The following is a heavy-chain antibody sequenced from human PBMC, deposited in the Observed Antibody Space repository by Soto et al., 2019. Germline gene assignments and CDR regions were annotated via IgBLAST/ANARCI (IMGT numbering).Heavy chain of an antibody. CDR3: ARDKSPYYDFWSGYSYYYYGMDV. Sequence: QVQLVESGGGVVQPGRSLRLSCAASGFTFSSYGMHWVRQAPGKGLEWVAVIWYDGSNKYYADSVKGRFTICRDNSKNTLYLQMNSLRAEDTAVYYCARDKSPYYDFWSGYSYYYYGMDVWGQGTTVTVSS. J-gene: IGHJ6*02. D-gene: IGHD3-3*01. CDR2: IWYDGSNK. CDR1: GFTFSSYG. V-gene: IGHV3-33*01.